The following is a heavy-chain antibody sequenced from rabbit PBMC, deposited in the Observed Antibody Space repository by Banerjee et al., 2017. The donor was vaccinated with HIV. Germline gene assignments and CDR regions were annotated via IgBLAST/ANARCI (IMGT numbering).Heavy chain of an antibody. CDR2: INGGSSGST. V-gene: IGHV1S40*01. CDR3: ARSILTASSGGAYSTRLDL. Sequence: QSLEESGGDLVKPGASLTLTCTASGFSFSGSYWICWVRQAPGKGLEWIACINGGSSGSTDYATWAKGRFTISKTSSTTVTLQMTSLTAADTATYFCARSILTASSGGAYSTRLDLWGPGTLVTVS. D-gene: IGHD1-1*01. J-gene: IGHJ6*01. CDR1: GFSFSGSYW.